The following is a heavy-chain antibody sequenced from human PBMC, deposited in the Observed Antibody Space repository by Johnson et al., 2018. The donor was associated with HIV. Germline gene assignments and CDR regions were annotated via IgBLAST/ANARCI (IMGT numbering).Heavy chain of an antibody. V-gene: IGHV3-66*01. CDR1: GFTFSSYA. Sequence: VQLVESGGGLVQPGGSLRLSCAASGFTFSSYAMSWVRQAPGKGLEWVSVLHSGGSTSYADSVKGRFTISRDNSNHTLHLQMNSLRPEDTAVYYCARDLARRGGAAFDIWGQGTMVTVSS. CDR2: LHSGGST. J-gene: IGHJ3*02. D-gene: IGHD1-26*01. CDR3: ARDLARRGGAAFDI.